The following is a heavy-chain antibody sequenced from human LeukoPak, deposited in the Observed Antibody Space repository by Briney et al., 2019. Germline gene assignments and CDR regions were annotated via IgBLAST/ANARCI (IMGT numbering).Heavy chain of an antibody. D-gene: IGHD3-10*01. CDR3: AGAAMVRGVDYFDY. J-gene: IGHJ4*02. Sequence: TGGSLRLSCAASGFTFSCYSMSWARQAPGKGLEWVSVISSSGGATYYADSVKGRFTISRDNSKNTLYLQMNSLRAEDTAIYYCAGAAMVRGVDYFDYWGQGTLVTVSS. CDR2: ISSSGGAT. V-gene: IGHV3-23*01. CDR1: GFTFSCYS.